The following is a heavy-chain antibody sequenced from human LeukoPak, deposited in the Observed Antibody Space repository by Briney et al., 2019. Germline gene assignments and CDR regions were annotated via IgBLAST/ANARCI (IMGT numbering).Heavy chain of an antibody. J-gene: IGHJ4*02. D-gene: IGHD4/OR15-4a*01. Sequence: GGSLRLSCAASGFTFSSHAMHWVRQAPGKGLEWVTFISYDGSTIYYADSVKGRFTISRDNSKNTLYLHMNSLRAEDTAVYYCARDANYYFDYWGQGTLVTVSS. CDR3: ARDANYYFDY. CDR2: ISYDGSTI. V-gene: IGHV3-30-3*01. CDR1: GFTFSSHA.